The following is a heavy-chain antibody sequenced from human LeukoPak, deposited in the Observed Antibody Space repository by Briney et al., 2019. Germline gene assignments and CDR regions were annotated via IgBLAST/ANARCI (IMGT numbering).Heavy chain of an antibody. CDR3: AKTFSHYDILSCFDY. CDR2: VSGYGGST. CDR1: GFTFSSYA. Sequence: GGSLRLSCAASGFTFSSYAMSWVRQAPGKGLEWVSAVSGYGGSTHYADSVRGRFTISRDNSKNTLYLQMNSLRAEDTAIYYCAKTFSHYDILSCFDYWGQGTLVSVSS. J-gene: IGHJ4*02. D-gene: IGHD3-9*01. V-gene: IGHV3-23*01.